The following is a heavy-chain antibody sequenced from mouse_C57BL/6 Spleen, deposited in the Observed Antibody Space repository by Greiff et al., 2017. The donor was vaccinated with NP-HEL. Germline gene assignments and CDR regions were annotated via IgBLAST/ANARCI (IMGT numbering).Heavy chain of an antibody. CDR1: GYSFTGYF. J-gene: IGHJ2*01. CDR2: INPYNGDT. CDR3: ARCPTSDYFDY. V-gene: IGHV1-20*01. Sequence: EVQLQQSGPELVKPGDSVKISCKASGYSFTGYFMNWVMQSHGKSLEWIGRINPYNGDTFYNQKFKGKATLTVDKSSSTAHMELRSLTSEDSAVYYCARCPTSDYFDYWGQGATLTVSS.